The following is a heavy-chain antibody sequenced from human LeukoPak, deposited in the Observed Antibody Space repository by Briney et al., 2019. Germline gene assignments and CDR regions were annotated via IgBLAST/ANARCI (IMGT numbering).Heavy chain of an antibody. Sequence: GGSLRLSCAASGFTFSNYAMSWIRQAPGKGLEWVSSISGTGGSTYYADSVKGRFTISRDNSKNTLYLQMNSLRAEDTAVYYCAKDLGVAGAFDIWGRGTMVTVSS. V-gene: IGHV3-23*01. CDR3: AKDLGVAGAFDI. J-gene: IGHJ3*02. CDR1: GFTFSNYA. CDR2: ISGTGGST. D-gene: IGHD2-21*01.